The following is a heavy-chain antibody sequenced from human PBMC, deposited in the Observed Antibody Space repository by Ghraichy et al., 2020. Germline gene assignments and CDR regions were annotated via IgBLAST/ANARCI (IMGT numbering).Heavy chain of an antibody. J-gene: IGHJ3*02. V-gene: IGHV1-2*02. Sequence: ASVKVSCKASGYTFTDYYIHWVRQAPGQGLEWMGWINSNSGGTKYAQNFQGRVTMTRDTSISTAYMELSRLRSDDTAIYYCAGVGNDYGDYERAFDIWGQGTTVTVSS. CDR1: GYTFTDYY. CDR3: AGVGNDYGDYERAFDI. D-gene: IGHD4-17*01. CDR2: INSNSGGT.